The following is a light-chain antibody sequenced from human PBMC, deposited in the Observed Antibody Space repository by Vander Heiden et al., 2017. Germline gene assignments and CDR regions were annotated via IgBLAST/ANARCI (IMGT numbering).Light chain of an antibody. CDR3: QQYGTSPLT. CDR1: QSVGSSY. J-gene: IGKJ4*01. Sequence: EIVLTQSPGTLSLSPGERATLACRASQSVGSSYLAWYQQKPGQAPRLLIYGASSRATGIPDRFSGSGSGTVFTLTISRLEPEDFAVYYCQQYGTSPLTFGGGTKVEIK. V-gene: IGKV3-20*01. CDR2: GAS.